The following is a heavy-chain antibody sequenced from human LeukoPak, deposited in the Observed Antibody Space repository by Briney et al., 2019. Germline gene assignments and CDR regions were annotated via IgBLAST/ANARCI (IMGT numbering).Heavy chain of an antibody. J-gene: IGHJ4*02. D-gene: IGHD1-7*01. CDR1: GFTFDGHA. V-gene: IGHV3-43*02. CDR3: VKGTLPPLEL. Sequence: GGSLRLSCAASGFTFDGHAMHWVRQAPGRGLDWVSLISGDGGSTYYADSVKGRFTISRDNSKDSLYLQMNNLGTEDTALYYCVKGTLPPLELWGQGNPVTLSP. CDR2: ISGDGGST.